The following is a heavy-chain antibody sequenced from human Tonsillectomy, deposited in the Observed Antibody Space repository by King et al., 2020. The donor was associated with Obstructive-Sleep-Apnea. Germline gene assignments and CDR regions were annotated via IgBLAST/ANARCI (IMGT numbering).Heavy chain of an antibody. J-gene: IGHJ3*02. CDR3: ARALVDIVVVPAAHDAFDI. V-gene: IGHV7-4-1*02. D-gene: IGHD2-2*01. Sequence: QLVQSGSELKKPGASVKVFCKASGYTFTSYAMNWGRQAPGQGLEWIGWINTNTGNPTYAQGFTVRFVFSLDTSVRTAYLQISSLKAEDTAVYYCARALVDIVVVPAAHDAFDIWGQGTMVTVSS. CDR2: INTNTGNP. CDR1: GYTFTSYA.